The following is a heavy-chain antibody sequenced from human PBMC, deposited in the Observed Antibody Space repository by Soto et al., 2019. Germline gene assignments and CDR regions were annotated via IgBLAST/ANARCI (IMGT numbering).Heavy chain of an antibody. V-gene: IGHV4-39*01. J-gene: IGHJ5*02. Sequence: SETLSLTCSVSGDSISNSRFYWAWIRQPPGEGLEWIGSIYHTGNAYYNPSLKSRVTIFADTSKNQFSLKLTSVTAADTALYYCARDYFDSSDYTTNWFDPWGQGTLVT. CDR3: ARDYFDSSDYTTNWFDP. CDR2: IYHTGNA. D-gene: IGHD3-22*01. CDR1: GDSISNSRFY.